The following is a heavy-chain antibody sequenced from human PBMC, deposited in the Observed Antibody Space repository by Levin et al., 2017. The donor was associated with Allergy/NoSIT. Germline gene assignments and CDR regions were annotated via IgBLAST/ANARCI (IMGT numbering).Heavy chain of an antibody. CDR3: AKGGNEYSSGWYVDN. D-gene: IGHD6-19*01. CDR1: GFSFSTYG. V-gene: IGHV3-30*18. Sequence: GGSLRLSCAASGFSFSTYGVHWIRQAPGKGLEWLAFTSFDGTFKYYADSVKGRFTISRDNAKNTVDLQVSSLRAADTAVYYCAKGGNEYSSGWYVDNWGQGTLVTVSS. J-gene: IGHJ4*02. CDR2: TSFDGTFK.